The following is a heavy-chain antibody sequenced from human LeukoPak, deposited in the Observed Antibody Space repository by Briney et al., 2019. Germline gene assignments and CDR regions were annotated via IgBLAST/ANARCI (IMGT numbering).Heavy chain of an antibody. D-gene: IGHD3-10*01. CDR1: GFTFSSYA. J-gene: IGHJ3*02. CDR3: AKVLSPGLWFGDSVSDAFDI. V-gene: IGHV3-23*01. Sequence: PGGSLRLSCAASGFTFSSYAMSWVRQAPGKGLEWVSAISGSGGSTYYADSVKGRFTISRDNSKNTLYLQMNSLRAEDTAVYYCAKVLSPGLWFGDSVSDAFDIWGQGTMVTVSS. CDR2: ISGSGGST.